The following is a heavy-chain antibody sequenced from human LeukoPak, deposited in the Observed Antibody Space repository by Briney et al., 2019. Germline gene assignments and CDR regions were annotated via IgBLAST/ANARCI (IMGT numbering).Heavy chain of an antibody. V-gene: IGHV3-33*01. CDR3: ARDKGGYPFDI. CDR2: IWSDGSNE. Sequence: GRSLRLSCAASAFTFGTYGMHWVRQTPGKGLEWVAVIWSDGSNEGYADSVKGRFTISRDNSRNTLYLQMNSLRVEDTAVYYCARDKGGYPFDIWGQGTMVTVS. CDR1: AFTFGTYG. J-gene: IGHJ3*02. D-gene: IGHD2-2*01.